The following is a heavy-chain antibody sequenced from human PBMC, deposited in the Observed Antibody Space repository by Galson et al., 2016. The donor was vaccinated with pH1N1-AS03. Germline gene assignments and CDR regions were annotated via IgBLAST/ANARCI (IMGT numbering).Heavy chain of an antibody. CDR3: AKDRIRTTYFHDSSGYRFFDS. Sequence: SLRLSCAASLASGFTFSGYYMHWVRQAPGKGLEWVAFIRDDGGDKYYAESVKGRFTISRDNSKNTLYLQMNSLRVEDTALYYCAKDRIRTTYFHDSSGYRFFDSWGQGALVIVSS. CDR2: IRDDGGDK. J-gene: IGHJ4*02. V-gene: IGHV3-30*02. CDR1: GFTFSGYY. D-gene: IGHD3-22*01.